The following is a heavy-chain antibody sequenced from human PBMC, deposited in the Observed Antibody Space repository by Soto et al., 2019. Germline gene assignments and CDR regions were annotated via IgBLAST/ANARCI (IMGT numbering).Heavy chain of an antibody. CDR3: TSSPQYYYDSSGYYDRPNDAFDI. V-gene: IGHV3-73*02. Sequence: EVQLVESGGGLVQPGGSLKLSCAASGFTFSGSAMHWVRQASGKGLEWVGRIRSKANSYATAYAASVKGRFTISRDDSKNTAYLQMNSLKTEDTAVYYCTSSPQYYYDSSGYYDRPNDAFDIWGQGTMVTVSS. CDR1: GFTFSGSA. D-gene: IGHD3-22*01. J-gene: IGHJ3*02. CDR2: IRSKANSYAT.